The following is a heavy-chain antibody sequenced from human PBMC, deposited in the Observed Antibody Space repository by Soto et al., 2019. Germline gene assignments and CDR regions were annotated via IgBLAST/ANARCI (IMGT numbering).Heavy chain of an antibody. CDR1: GFTFSSYS. D-gene: IGHD2-8*01. V-gene: IGHV3-48*02. J-gene: IGHJ5*02. Sequence: GGSLRLSCAASGFTFSSYSMNWVRQAPGKGLEWVSYISFSSSTIFYADSVRGRFTISRDNAKNSLYLQMNTLRDEDTAVYYCARDNGMAGSFDPWGQGTLVTVS. CDR2: ISFSSSTI. CDR3: ARDNGMAGSFDP.